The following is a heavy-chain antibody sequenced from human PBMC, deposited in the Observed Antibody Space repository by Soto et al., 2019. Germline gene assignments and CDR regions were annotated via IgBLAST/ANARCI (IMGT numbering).Heavy chain of an antibody. D-gene: IGHD3-9*01. CDR3: AKDLNDILTGYYFEVNYYYYYGMDV. V-gene: IGHV3-30*18. CDR2: ISYDGSNK. CDR1: GFTFSSYG. J-gene: IGHJ6*02. Sequence: GGSLRLSCAASGFTFSSYGMHWVRQAPGKGLEWVAVISYDGSNKYYADSVKGRFTISRDNSKNTLYLKMNSLRAEDTAVYYCAKDLNDILTGYYFEVNYYYYYGMDVWGQGTTVTVSS.